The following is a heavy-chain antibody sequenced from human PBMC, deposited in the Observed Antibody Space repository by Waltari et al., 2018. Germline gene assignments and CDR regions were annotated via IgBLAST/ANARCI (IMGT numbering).Heavy chain of an antibody. D-gene: IGHD3-10*01. CDR3: ARDLGYGGNRGGTFDI. J-gene: IGHJ3*02. V-gene: IGHV4-31*03. CDR2: IYYSGST. Sequence: QVQLQESGPGLVKPSQTLSLTCTVSGCSISSGVYYWSWIRQHPGKGLEWIGYIYYSGSTYYNPSLKSRVTISVDTSKNQFSLKLSSVTAADTAVYYCARDLGYGGNRGGTFDIWGQGTMVTVSS. CDR1: GCSISSGVYY.